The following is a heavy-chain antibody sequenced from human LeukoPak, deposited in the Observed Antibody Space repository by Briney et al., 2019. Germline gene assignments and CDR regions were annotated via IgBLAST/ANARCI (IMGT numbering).Heavy chain of an antibody. Sequence: GGSLRLSCAASGFTFSSYWMSWVRQAPGKGLEWVANIKQDGSEKYYVDSEKGRFTISRDNAKNSLSLQMNSLRPGDTAVYYCVREDTPATANYWGQGTLVTISS. CDR3: VREDTPATANY. D-gene: IGHD2-21*02. CDR1: GFTFSSYW. V-gene: IGHV3-7*03. CDR2: IKQDGSEK. J-gene: IGHJ4*02.